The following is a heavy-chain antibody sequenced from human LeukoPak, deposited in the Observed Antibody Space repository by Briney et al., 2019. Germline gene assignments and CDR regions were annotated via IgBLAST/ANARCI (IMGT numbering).Heavy chain of an antibody. CDR3: ARAQAGIVGATEFAY. Sequence: SETLSLTCTVSGGPISSYYWIWLWQPPGKGLEWMGYIYYSGSTNYNPSLKSQVTISVDSSKTHFSLKLSSVTAADTAVYYCARAQAGIVGATEFAYWGQGTLVTVSS. CDR2: IYYSGST. V-gene: IGHV4-59*08. CDR1: GGPISSYY. D-gene: IGHD1-26*01. J-gene: IGHJ4*02.